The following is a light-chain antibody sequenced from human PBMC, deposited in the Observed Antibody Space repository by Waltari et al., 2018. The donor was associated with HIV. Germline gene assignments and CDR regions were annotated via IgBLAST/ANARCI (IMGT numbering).Light chain of an antibody. J-gene: IGLJ3*02. Sequence: QSALTQPASVSGSPGQSITLSCTGISSAVGSYNLVLWYQHHPGKAPKLMIYEGSKRPSGVSNRFSGSKSGNTASLTISGLQAEDEADYYCCSYAGSSTLVFGGGTKLTVL. CDR3: CSYAGSSTLV. CDR2: EGS. V-gene: IGLV2-23*01. CDR1: SSAVGSYNL.